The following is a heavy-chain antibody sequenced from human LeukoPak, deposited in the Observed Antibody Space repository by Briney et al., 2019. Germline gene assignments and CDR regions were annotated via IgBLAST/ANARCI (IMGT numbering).Heavy chain of an antibody. CDR2: IYYSGST. V-gene: IGHV4-39*01. D-gene: IGHD3-22*01. Sequence: SETLSLTCAVSGGSISSTSYYWAWIRQPPGKGLEWIGTIYYSGSTYHNPSLKSRVTMSVDTSRNQFSLKLSSVDAADTAVYYCAKAGVRYFDSSGLYAFDFWGQGTTVTVTS. CDR3: AKAGVRYFDSSGLYAFDF. J-gene: IGHJ3*01. CDR1: GGSISSTSYY.